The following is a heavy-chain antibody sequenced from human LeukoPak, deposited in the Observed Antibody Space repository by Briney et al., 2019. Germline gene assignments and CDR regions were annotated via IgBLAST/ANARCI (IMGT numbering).Heavy chain of an antibody. Sequence: GGSLRLSCAASGFTFSSYAMSWVRQAPGKGLKWVSAISGSGGSTYYADSVKGRFTISRDNSKNTLYLQMNSLRAEDTAVYYCAKDSRVRIAAATFPYGMDVWGQGTTVTVSS. CDR1: GFTFSSYA. D-gene: IGHD6-13*01. CDR2: ISGSGGST. CDR3: AKDSRVRIAAATFPYGMDV. V-gene: IGHV3-23*01. J-gene: IGHJ6*02.